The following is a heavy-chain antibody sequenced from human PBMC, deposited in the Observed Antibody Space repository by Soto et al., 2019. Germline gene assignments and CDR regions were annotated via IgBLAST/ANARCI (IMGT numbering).Heavy chain of an antibody. D-gene: IGHD3-16*01. CDR2: IANSGDGT. Sequence: EVQLMESGGGLVQPGGSLRLSCAASGFTFSNCAMTWVRQAPGKGPEWVSTIANSGDGTYYADSVKGRFTISRDNSKNTLYLQMSSLRAEDTAVYYCAARVLPVSGRFGSPFDYWGQGTLVTVSS. J-gene: IGHJ4*02. V-gene: IGHV3-23*01. CDR1: GFTFSNCA. CDR3: AARVLPVSGRFGSPFDY.